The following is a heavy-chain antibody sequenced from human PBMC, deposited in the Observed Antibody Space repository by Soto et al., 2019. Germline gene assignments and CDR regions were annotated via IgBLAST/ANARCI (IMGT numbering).Heavy chain of an antibody. J-gene: IGHJ5*02. CDR1: GDTFNSYV. CDR3: ARESTGAKGADP. D-gene: IGHD1-1*01. CDR2: VIPIIGVT. Sequence: QVQLVQSGAEVKRPGSSVKVSCESSGDTFNSYVISWVRQAPGQGLEWMGGVIPIIGVTHYTQKFQGRLTIVALRSTVTPYLECTKLSSDDTALYYCARESTGAKGADPWGQGTLVTVSS. V-gene: IGHV1-69*17.